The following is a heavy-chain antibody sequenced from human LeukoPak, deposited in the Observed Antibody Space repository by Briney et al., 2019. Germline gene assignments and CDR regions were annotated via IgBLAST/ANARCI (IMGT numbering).Heavy chain of an antibody. CDR1: GGSISSYY. V-gene: IGHV4-59*12. CDR3: ARDYYDSSGYYYSNWFDP. D-gene: IGHD3-22*01. J-gene: IGHJ5*02. Sequence: SETLSLTCTVPGGSISSYYWSWIRQPPGKGLEWIGYIYYSGSTSYNPSLKSRVTISVDTSKNQFSLKLSSVTAADTAVYYCARDYYDSSGYYYSNWFDPWGRGTLVTVSS. CDR2: IYYSGST.